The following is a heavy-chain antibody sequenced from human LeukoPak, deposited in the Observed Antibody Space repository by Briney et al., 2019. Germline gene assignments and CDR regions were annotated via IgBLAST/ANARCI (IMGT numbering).Heavy chain of an antibody. V-gene: IGHV3-11*04. CDR2: ISSSGSTI. CDR1: GFTFSDYY. Sequence: GGPLRLSCAASGFTFSDYYMSWIRQAPGKGLEWVSYISSSGSTIYYADSVKGRFTISRDNAKNSLYLQMNSLRAEDTAVYYCARAPDCGDCYGPAAFDIWGQGTMVTVSS. J-gene: IGHJ3*02. CDR3: ARAPDCGDCYGPAAFDI. D-gene: IGHD2-21*01.